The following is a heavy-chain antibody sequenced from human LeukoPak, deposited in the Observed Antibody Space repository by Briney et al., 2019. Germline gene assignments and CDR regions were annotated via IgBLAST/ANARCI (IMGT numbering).Heavy chain of an antibody. Sequence: TGGSLRLSCAASGFTFSSYEMNWVRQAPGKGLEWVSYISTSGSSIYYADSVKGRFTISRDNAKNSLYLQMNSLRAEDTAVYYCATSRGSWPDYFDYWGQGTLVTVSS. D-gene: IGHD6-13*01. CDR2: ISTSGSSI. CDR3: ATSRGSWPDYFDY. V-gene: IGHV3-48*03. CDR1: GFTFSSYE. J-gene: IGHJ4*02.